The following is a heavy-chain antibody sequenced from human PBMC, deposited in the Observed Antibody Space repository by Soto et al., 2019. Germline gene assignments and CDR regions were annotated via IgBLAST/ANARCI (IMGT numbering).Heavy chain of an antibody. CDR1: GGSISSNY. Sequence: QVQLQESGPGLVKPSETLSLTCSVSGGSISSNYWSWIRQPPGKGLEWIGYIYYSGSTNYNPSLRSRVTPAAATSKNQFSLKLSTVTAADTAVYYCARVPYSSSHGSLRGGYGMDVWGQGTTVTVSS. CDR3: ARVPYSSSHGSLRGGYGMDV. CDR2: IYYSGST. D-gene: IGHD6-13*01. J-gene: IGHJ6*02. V-gene: IGHV4-59*01.